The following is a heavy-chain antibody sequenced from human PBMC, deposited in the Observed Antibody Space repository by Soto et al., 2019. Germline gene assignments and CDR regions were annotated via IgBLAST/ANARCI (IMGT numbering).Heavy chain of an antibody. CDR2: INEDGSEK. D-gene: IGHD3-16*01. Sequence: EVQLVESGGGLVQPGGSLRLSCAASGFSFTSYWMDWVRQAPGKGLEWVAMINEDGSEKYYVDSVKGRFTISRDNAKNSLYLEMDSLRAKDTAVYYCVTDYDAKGWGTYWGQGNLVTVSS. J-gene: IGHJ4*02. CDR3: VTDYDAKGWGTY. CDR1: GFSFTSYW. V-gene: IGHV3-7*04.